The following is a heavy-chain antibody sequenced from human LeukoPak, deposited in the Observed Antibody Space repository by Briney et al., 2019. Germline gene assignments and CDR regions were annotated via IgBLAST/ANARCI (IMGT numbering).Heavy chain of an antibody. V-gene: IGHV3-30*18. J-gene: IGHJ4*02. CDR1: GFTFSSYA. CDR2: ISSDGSKQ. D-gene: IGHD3-10*01. Sequence: GGSLRLSCAASGFTFSSYAMSWVRQAPGKGLEWVAVISSDGSKQYYADSVEGRFTISRDNSKNTLYLQMNSLRAEDAAVYYCAKPNYSGSGNFPFDYWGQGTQVTVSS. CDR3: AKPNYSGSGNFPFDY.